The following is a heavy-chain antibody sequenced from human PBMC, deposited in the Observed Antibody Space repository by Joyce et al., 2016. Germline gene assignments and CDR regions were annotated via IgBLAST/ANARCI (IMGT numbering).Heavy chain of an antibody. D-gene: IGHD3-16*01. J-gene: IGHJ3*02. V-gene: IGHV3-48*01. CDR1: GFTFSSYT. CDR2: SSSDRSTI. CDR3: VRNYLYGFDI. Sequence: EVQLVESGGGLAQPGGSLRLSCAASGFTFSSYTMNWVRQAPVKGLECLSYSSSDRSTISYADSVNGRFTISRDNAKNSVYLQMNSLRAEDTAVYFCVRNYLYGFDIWGLGTMVTVS.